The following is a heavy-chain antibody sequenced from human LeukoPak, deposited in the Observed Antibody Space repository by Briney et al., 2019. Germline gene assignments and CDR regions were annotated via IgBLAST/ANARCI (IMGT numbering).Heavy chain of an antibody. CDR2: ISSSGSTI. J-gene: IGHJ4*02. D-gene: IGHD3-10*01. CDR1: GFTFSDYY. V-gene: IGHV3-11*01. CDR3: AKDRVTMVRGVIIFVY. Sequence: PGGSLRLSCAASGFTFSDYYMSWIRQAPGKGLEWVSYISSSGSTIYYADSVKGRFTISRDNAKNTLYLQMNSLRAEDTAVYYCAKDRVTMVRGVIIFVYWGQGTLVTVSS.